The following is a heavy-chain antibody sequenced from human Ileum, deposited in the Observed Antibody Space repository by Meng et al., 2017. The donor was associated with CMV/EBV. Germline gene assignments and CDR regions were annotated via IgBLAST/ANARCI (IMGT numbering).Heavy chain of an antibody. D-gene: IGHD1-1*01. CDR3: AKSDRTSYYFYFMDV. CDR1: GFTFRSYG. Sequence: GGSLRLSCAASGFTFRSYGMNWVRQAPGKGLEWVSLIIGSGGDTYYADSAKGRFTISSDNSKNTLYLQMNSLRAEDTAVYYCAKSDRTSYYFYFMDVWGQGTTVTVSS. CDR2: IIGSGGDT. V-gene: IGHV3-23*01. J-gene: IGHJ6*02.